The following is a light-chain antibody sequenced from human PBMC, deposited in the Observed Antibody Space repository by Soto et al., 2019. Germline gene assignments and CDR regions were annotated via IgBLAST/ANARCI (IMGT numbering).Light chain of an antibody. V-gene: IGKV3-11*01. CDR2: DAF. CDR1: QSISVY. J-gene: IGKJ5*01. Sequence: EIVLTQSPATLSLSPGERATLSCRASQSISVYLAWYQQKPGQSPRLLIYDAFKRATGIPARFSGSGSGTDFTLTISSLEPEDFAVYYCQQRSKWPPITFGQGTRLEIK. CDR3: QQRSKWPPIT.